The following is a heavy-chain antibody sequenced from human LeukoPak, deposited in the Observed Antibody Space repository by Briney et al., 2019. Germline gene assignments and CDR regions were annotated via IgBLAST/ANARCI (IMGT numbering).Heavy chain of an antibody. D-gene: IGHD3-16*01. CDR1: GFTFSSYW. V-gene: IGHV3-74*01. J-gene: IGHJ6*02. CDR3: ARDYAIQYGMDV. CDR2: INSDGSST. Sequence: GGSLRLSCAASGFTFSSYWMSWVRQAPGKGLVWVSRINSDGSSTSYADSVKGRFTISRDNAKNTLYLQMNSLRAEDTAVYYCARDYAIQYGMDVWGQGTTVTVSS.